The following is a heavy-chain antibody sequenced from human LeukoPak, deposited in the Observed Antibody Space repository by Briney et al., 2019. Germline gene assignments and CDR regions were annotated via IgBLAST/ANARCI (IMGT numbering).Heavy chain of an antibody. CDR1: GGTFSSYA. J-gene: IGHJ5*02. CDR3: ARDSGSYP. CDR2: IIPILGIA. D-gene: IGHD1-26*01. V-gene: IGHV1-69*04. Sequence: SVKVSCKASGGTFSSYAISWVRQAPGQGLEWMGRIIPILGIANYAQKFQGRVTITADKSTSTAYMELSSLRSGDTAVYYCARDSGSYPWGQGTLVTVSS.